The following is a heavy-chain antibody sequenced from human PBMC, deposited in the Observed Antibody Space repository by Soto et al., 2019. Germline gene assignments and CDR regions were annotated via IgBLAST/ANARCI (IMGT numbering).Heavy chain of an antibody. CDR2: IIPIFGTA. Sequence: QVQLVQSGAEVKKPGSSVKVSCKASGGTFSSYSINWVRQAPGQGLEWMGEIIPIFGTANYAQKFQGRVTITADDSTSTAYMELSSLRSEEVAVYYCAREGGRRSGGIGYWCQGTLVTVSS. V-gene: IGHV1-69*01. CDR3: AREGGRRSGGIGY. J-gene: IGHJ4*02. D-gene: IGHD1-26*01. CDR1: GGTFSSYS.